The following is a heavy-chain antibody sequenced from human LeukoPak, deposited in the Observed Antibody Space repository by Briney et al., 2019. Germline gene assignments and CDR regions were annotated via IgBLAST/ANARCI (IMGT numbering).Heavy chain of an antibody. J-gene: IGHJ6*03. Sequence: GASVKISCKASGYTFTSYTINWVRRAPGQGLEWMGIINPSGGSTTYAQKFQGRVTMTRDTSTSTVYMELSSLRSDDTAVYYCARDLGLLWFGERRDYYYYYMDVWGKGTTVTISS. V-gene: IGHV1-46*01. CDR3: ARDLGLLWFGERRDYYYYYMDV. D-gene: IGHD3-10*01. CDR1: GYTFTSYT. CDR2: INPSGGST.